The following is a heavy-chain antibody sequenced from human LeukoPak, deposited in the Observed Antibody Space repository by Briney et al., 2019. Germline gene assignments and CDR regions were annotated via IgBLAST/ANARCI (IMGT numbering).Heavy chain of an antibody. V-gene: IGHV3-21*01. J-gene: IGHJ5*02. Sequence: PGGSLRLSCAASGLTFSSYSMNWVRQAPGKGLEWVSSISSSSSYIYYADSVKGRFTISRDNAKNSLYLQMNSLRAEDTAVYYCARDTPYSGSPYNWFDPWGQGTLVTVSS. CDR1: GLTFSSYS. CDR3: ARDTPYSGSPYNWFDP. D-gene: IGHD3-10*01. CDR2: ISSSSSYI.